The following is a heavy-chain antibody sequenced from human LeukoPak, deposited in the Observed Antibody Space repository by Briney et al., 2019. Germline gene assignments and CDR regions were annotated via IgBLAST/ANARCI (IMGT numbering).Heavy chain of an antibody. CDR2: IYTSGST. CDR1: GGSISSYY. D-gene: IGHD6-19*01. Sequence: PSETLSLTCTVSGGSISSYYWSWIRQPAGKGLEWIGRIYTSGSTNYNPSLKSRVTMSVDTSKNQFSLKLSSVTAADTAVYYCAREVGYSSGWYKYYYYYMDVWGKGTTVTVSS. V-gene: IGHV4-4*07. J-gene: IGHJ6*03. CDR3: AREVGYSSGWYKYYYYYMDV.